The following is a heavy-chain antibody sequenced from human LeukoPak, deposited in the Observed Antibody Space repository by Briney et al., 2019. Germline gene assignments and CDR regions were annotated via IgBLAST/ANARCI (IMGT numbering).Heavy chain of an antibody. CDR3: ARDGEAYCRSTSCPYYLDY. CDR2: ISYDGSNK. CDR1: GFTFSSYA. D-gene: IGHD2-2*01. J-gene: IGHJ4*02. Sequence: GGSLRLSCAASGFTFSSYAMHWVRQAPGKGLEWVAVISYDGSNKYYADSVKGRFTISRDNSKNTLYLQMNSLRAEDTAVYYCARDGEAYCRSTSCPYYLDYWGQGTLVTVSS. V-gene: IGHV3-30*04.